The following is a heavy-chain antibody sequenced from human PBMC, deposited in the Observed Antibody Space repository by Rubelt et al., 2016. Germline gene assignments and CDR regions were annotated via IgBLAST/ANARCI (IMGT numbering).Heavy chain of an antibody. V-gene: IGHV4-39*06. D-gene: IGHD6-19*01. Sequence: QLQESGPRLVKPSETLSLTCIVSGGSISSSSYYWGRVRQPPGKGLEWIGYIYYSGSTYYNPSLKCCVTREVDTSKNQFPLKLSSVTAADTAVYYCASMKTGYSSGWPTYVFDYWGQGTLVTVSS. CDR3: ASMKTGYSSGWPTYVFDY. CDR1: GGSISSSSYY. CDR2: IYYSGST. J-gene: IGHJ4*02.